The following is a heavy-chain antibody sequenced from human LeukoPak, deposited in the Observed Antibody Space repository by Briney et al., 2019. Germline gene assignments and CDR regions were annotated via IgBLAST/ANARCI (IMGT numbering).Heavy chain of an antibody. Sequence: SVKVSCKASGGTFSSYAISWVRQAPGQGPEWMGGFNHIYGTTNYAQKFQGRVTITVDDSTNIAYLDLSSLRSDDTALYYCARRAEWFSWTRLDAFDIWGQGTMVTVSS. CDR2: FNHIYGTT. V-gene: IGHV1-69*13. D-gene: IGHD3-3*01. J-gene: IGHJ3*02. CDR1: GGTFSSYA. CDR3: ARRAEWFSWTRLDAFDI.